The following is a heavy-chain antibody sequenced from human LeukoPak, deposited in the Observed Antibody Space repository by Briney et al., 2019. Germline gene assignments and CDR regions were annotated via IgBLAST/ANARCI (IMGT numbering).Heavy chain of an antibody. V-gene: IGHV3-7*01. CDR2: IKQDGSET. CDR3: ARDSVEGNIAVRHFDYSR. D-gene: IGHD6-6*01. J-gene: IGHJ4*01. Sequence: GGSLRLSCAASGFTFSSYWMTWVRQAPGKGLEWVANIKQDGSETYYVDSVKGRFTISRDNANNSLHLDMNNLRAEDTGVYFCARDSVEGNIAVRHFDYSRWGHGTLVTVSS. CDR1: GFTFSSYW.